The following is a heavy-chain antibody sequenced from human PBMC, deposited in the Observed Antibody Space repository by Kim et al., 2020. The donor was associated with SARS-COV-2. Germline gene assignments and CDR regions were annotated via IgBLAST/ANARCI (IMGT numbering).Heavy chain of an antibody. CDR2: IKQDGSEK. V-gene: IGHV3-7*01. CDR3: ARDLEDYGSGRAGC. J-gene: IGHJ4*02. Sequence: GGSLRLSCAASGFTFSSYWMNWIRQAPGKGLEWVANIKQDGSEKYYVDSMKGRFTISRDNAKNSLYLQMNSLRVEDTAVYYCARDLEDYGSGRAGCWGQGTLVTVSS. CDR1: GFTFSSYW. D-gene: IGHD6-19*01.